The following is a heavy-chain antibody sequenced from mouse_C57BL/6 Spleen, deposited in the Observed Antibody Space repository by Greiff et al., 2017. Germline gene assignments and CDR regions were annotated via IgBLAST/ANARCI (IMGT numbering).Heavy chain of an antibody. CDR3: ARDDYSNLFAY. Sequence: VQLQQSDAELVKPGASVKISCKVSGYTFPDHTIHWMKQRPEQGLEWIGYIYPRDGSTTYNEKFKGKATLTAEKSSSTTYMQLNSLTSEDSAVYLCARDDYSNLFAYWGQGTLVTVSA. CDR2: IYPRDGST. J-gene: IGHJ3*01. V-gene: IGHV1-78*01. CDR1: GYTFPDHT. D-gene: IGHD2-5*01.